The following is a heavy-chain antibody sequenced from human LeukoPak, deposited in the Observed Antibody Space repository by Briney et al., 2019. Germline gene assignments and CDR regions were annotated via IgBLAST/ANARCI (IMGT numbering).Heavy chain of an antibody. D-gene: IGHD6-13*01. CDR2: INHSGST. J-gene: IGHJ3*02. CDR3: ARGKAASDAFDI. Sequence: SDTLSLTCAVYGGSFSGYYWSWIRQPPGKGLEWIGEINHSGSTNYNPSLKSRVTISVDTSKNQFSLKLSSVTAADTAVYYCARGKAASDAFDIWGQGTMVTVSS. CDR1: GGSFSGYY. V-gene: IGHV4-34*01.